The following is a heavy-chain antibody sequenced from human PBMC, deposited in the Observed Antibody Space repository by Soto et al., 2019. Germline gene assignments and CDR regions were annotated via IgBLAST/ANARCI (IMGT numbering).Heavy chain of an antibody. D-gene: IGHD3-22*01. J-gene: IGHJ4*02. Sequence: QVQLVQSGAEVKKPGSSVKVSCKASGGTFSSYAISWVRQAPGQGLEWMGGIIPIFGTANYAQKFQGRVTITEDQSTSTAYMELSSLRSEDTAVYYCAGVGGNYYDSSGPRDYWGQGTLVTVSS. CDR3: AGVGGNYYDSSGPRDY. V-gene: IGHV1-69*12. CDR1: GGTFSSYA. CDR2: IIPIFGTA.